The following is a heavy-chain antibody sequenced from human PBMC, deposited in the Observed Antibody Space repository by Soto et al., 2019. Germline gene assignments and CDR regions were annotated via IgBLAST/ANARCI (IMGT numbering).Heavy chain of an antibody. CDR1: GGSISSYY. J-gene: IGHJ6*02. D-gene: IGHD6-25*01. V-gene: IGHV4-59*01. Sequence: NPSETLSLTCTVSGGSISSYYWSWIRQPPGKGLEWIGYIYYSGSTNYNPSLKSRVTISVDTSKNQFSLKLSSVTAADTAVYYCASTDSSAALHYYYYYGMDVWGQGTTVTVSS. CDR3: ASTDSSAALHYYYYYGMDV. CDR2: IYYSGST.